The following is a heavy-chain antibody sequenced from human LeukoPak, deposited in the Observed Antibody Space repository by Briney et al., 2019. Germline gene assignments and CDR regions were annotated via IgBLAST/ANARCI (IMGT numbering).Heavy chain of an antibody. V-gene: IGHV4-59*08. CDR2: IYYSGST. Sequence: SETLSLTCTVSGGSISSYYWSWIRQPPGKGLEWIGYIYYSGSTSYNPSLKSRVTISVDTSKNQFSLKLSSVTAADTAVYYCARHSAPLWFGGYWGQGTLVTVSS. J-gene: IGHJ4*02. CDR1: GGSISSYY. CDR3: ARHSAPLWFGGY. D-gene: IGHD3-10*01.